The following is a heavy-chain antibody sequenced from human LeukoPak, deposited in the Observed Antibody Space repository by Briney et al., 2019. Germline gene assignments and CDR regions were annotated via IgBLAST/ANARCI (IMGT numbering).Heavy chain of an antibody. J-gene: IGHJ6*03. CDR2: INPSGGST. Sequence: ASVKVSCKASGYTFTSCYMHWVRQAPGQGLEWMGIINPSGGSTSYAQKFQGRVTMTRDMSTSTVYMELSSLRSEDTAVYYCASQIGYCSSTSCYGYYMDVWGKGTTVTVSS. V-gene: IGHV1-46*01. CDR1: GYTFTSCY. CDR3: ASQIGYCSSTSCYGYYMDV. D-gene: IGHD2-2*01.